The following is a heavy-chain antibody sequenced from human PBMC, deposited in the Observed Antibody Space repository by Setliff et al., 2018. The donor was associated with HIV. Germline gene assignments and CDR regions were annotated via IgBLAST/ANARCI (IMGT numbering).Heavy chain of an antibody. CDR2: IYTSGST. J-gene: IGHJ4*02. CDR1: GGSISSGSYY. CDR3: ARHSPSDY. V-gene: IGHV4-61*02. Sequence: SETLSLTCTVSGGSISSGSYYWSWIRQPAGKGLEWIGRIYTSGSTNYNPSLKSRVTISLDTSRNQFSLKLSSVTAADTAVYYCARHSPSDYWGQGTLVTVSS.